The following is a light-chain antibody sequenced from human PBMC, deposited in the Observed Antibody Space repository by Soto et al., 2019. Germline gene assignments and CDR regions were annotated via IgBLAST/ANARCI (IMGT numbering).Light chain of an antibody. V-gene: IGKV3-15*01. Sequence: EVVMTQSPATLSVSPGERVTLSCRASQSVSSNLAWYQQKPGQAPRLLLYGVSNRATGIPARFSGSGSGTEFTLTISSLQSEDFAVYYCQQYDSWPPCTFGQGTKLEVK. J-gene: IGKJ2*02. CDR1: QSVSSN. CDR3: QQYDSWPPCT. CDR2: GVS.